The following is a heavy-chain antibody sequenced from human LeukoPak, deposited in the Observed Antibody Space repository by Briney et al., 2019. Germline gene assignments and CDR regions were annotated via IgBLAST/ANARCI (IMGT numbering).Heavy chain of an antibody. D-gene: IGHD2-8*01. Sequence: GGSLRLSCEGSAFIFSGHWMNWVRQTPGKGLEWVASIKEDGSERQYVDSVKGRFSISRDNTKGSLFLQLNSLRAEDTAVYYCAKDAWSGNGIYDPFDIWGQGTMVTVSS. CDR1: AFIFSGHW. CDR2: IKEDGSER. J-gene: IGHJ3*02. V-gene: IGHV3-7*03. CDR3: AKDAWSGNGIYDPFDI.